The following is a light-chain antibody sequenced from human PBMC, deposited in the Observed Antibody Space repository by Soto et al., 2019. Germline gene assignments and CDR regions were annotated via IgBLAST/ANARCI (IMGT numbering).Light chain of an antibody. V-gene: IGKV1-5*03. J-gene: IGKJ4*01. CDR2: SAS. Sequence: DIQMTQSPSTLSASVGDRVIITCRASQSVSAWLAWYRQKPGKAPELLIYSASTLEAGVPSRFSGSGSGTDFTLTVSRRQREYFATYDGQQSERYPLTFGGGTKVDIK. CDR3: QQSERYPLT. CDR1: QSVSAW.